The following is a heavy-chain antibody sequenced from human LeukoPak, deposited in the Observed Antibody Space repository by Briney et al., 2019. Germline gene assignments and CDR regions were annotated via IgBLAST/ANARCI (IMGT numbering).Heavy chain of an antibody. V-gene: IGHV1-69*04. Sequence: ASVKVSCKASGGTFSSYAISWVRQAPGQGLEWMGRIIPILGIANYAQKFQGRVTITADKSTSTAYMELISLRSEDTAVYYCARDPRPHYYDSSGYYYGDYWGQGTLVTVSS. CDR2: IIPILGIA. D-gene: IGHD3-22*01. CDR3: ARDPRPHYYDSSGYYYGDY. J-gene: IGHJ4*02. CDR1: GGTFSSYA.